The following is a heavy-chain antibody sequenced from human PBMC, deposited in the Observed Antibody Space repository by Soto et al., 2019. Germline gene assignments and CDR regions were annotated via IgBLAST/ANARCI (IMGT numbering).Heavy chain of an antibody. J-gene: IGHJ4*02. D-gene: IGHD2-15*01. CDR1: GYTFTSYC. V-gene: IGHV1-46*03. CDR2: INPSGGST. Sequence: ASGKVSWKASGYTFTSYCMHWGRQAPGQKLEWMGIINPSGGSTSYAQKFQGRVTMTRDTSTSTVYMELSSLRSEDTAGDYCARVYCSGRRCYSIDYLGQGTLVTGSS. CDR3: ARVYCSGRRCYSIDY.